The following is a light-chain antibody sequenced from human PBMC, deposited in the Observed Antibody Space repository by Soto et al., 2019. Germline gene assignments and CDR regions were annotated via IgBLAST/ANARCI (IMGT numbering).Light chain of an antibody. J-gene: IGLJ1*01. V-gene: IGLV1-40*01. Sequence: QSVLTQPPSVSGAPGQRVTISCTGSSSNIGAGYQVHWYQQLPGTAPNLLIYGNSKRPSGVPNRFSGSKSGTSASLAISGLQAEDEADYYCCSYAGSTIHYVFGTGTKVTVL. CDR1: SSNIGAGYQ. CDR2: GNS. CDR3: CSYAGSTIHYV.